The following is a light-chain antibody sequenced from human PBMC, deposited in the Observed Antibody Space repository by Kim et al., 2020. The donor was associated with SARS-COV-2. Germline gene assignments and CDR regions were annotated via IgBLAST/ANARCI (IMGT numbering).Light chain of an antibody. CDR1: HSSIGCF. CDR3: QQHNDSPRT. Sequence: LPRDGTTLSCSAGHSSIGCFLSWHQQTPGPAPRLVIYASFSRAPSIPARFSGSGSGTDFTITISSLESEDSAVYYCQQHNDSPRTFGEGTKVDIK. J-gene: IGKJ1*01. V-gene: IGKV3D-20*02. CDR2: ASF.